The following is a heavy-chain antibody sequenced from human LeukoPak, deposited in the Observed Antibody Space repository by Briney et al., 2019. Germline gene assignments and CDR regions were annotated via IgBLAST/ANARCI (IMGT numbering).Heavy chain of an antibody. CDR3: ARAGLVYYFDY. V-gene: IGHV3-7*03. CDR1: GFTFSRYW. D-gene: IGHD3/OR15-3a*01. CDR2: IKQDGSEK. J-gene: IGHJ4*02. Sequence: GGSLRLSCAASGFTFSRYWMSWVRQAPGKGLEWAANIKQDGSEKYYVDSVKGRFTISRDNSKNTLYLQMNSLRAEDTAVCYCARAGLVYYFDYWGQGTLVTVSS.